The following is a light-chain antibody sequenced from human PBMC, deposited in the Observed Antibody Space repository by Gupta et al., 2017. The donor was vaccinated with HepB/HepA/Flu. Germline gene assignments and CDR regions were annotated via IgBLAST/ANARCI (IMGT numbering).Light chain of an antibody. Sequence: DIQMTQSPSSLSASVGDRVTITCRASQSISRYLNWYQQKPGKAPKLLVHSTSILHRGAPSRFSGSGSGTDFILTIGNLQPEDFASYYCQQSLTTPFTFGPGTKVEIK. V-gene: IGKV1-39*01. CDR3: QQSLTTPFT. CDR2: STS. CDR1: QSISRY. J-gene: IGKJ3*01.